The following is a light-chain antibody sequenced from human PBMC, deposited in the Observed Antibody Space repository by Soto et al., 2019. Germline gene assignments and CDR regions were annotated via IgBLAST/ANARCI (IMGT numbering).Light chain of an antibody. CDR2: DAS. Sequence: DIPMTQSPSTLSASVGDRVTITCRASQSISGWLAWFQQKPGKAPKLLIYDASTFESGVPSRFSGSGSGTQFTLTISSLQPDDFATYFCQQYSNYSLYTFGQGTKLEI. V-gene: IGKV1-5*01. J-gene: IGKJ2*01. CDR3: QQYSNYSLYT. CDR1: QSISGW.